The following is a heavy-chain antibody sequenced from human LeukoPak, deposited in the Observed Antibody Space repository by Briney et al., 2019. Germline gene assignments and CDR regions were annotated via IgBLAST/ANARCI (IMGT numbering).Heavy chain of an antibody. CDR3: ARDRVGATDYFDY. V-gene: IGHV3-30-3*01. CDR1: GFTFSSYA. D-gene: IGHD1-26*01. CDR2: ISYDGSNK. J-gene: IGHJ4*02. Sequence: GGSLRLSCAASGFTFSSYAMHWVRQAPGKGLEWVAVISYDGSNKYYADSVKGRFTISRDNCKNTLYLQMNSLRAEDTAVYYCARDRVGATDYFDYWGQGTLVTVSS.